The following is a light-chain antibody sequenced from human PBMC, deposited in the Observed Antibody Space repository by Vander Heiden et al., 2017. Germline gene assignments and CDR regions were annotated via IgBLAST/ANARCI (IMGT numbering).Light chain of an antibody. J-gene: IGLJ3*02. CDR1: SSDVGAYDY. CDR3: SSYAGSNNLV. Sequence: QSALTQPPSASGSPGQSVTISCTGTSSDVGAYDYVTWYQQHPGKAPKLTIYEVTQRPSGVPDRFSGSKSGNTASLTVSGLQAEDEADYFCSSYAGSNNLVFGGGTKLTVV. CDR2: EVT. V-gene: IGLV2-8*01.